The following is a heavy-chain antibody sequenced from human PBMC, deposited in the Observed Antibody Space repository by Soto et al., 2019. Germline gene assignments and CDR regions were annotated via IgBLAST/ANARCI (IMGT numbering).Heavy chain of an antibody. CDR1: GGSVSSGSYY. Sequence: SETLSLTCTVSGGSVSSGSYYWSWIRQPPGKGLEWIGYIYYSGSTNYNPSLKSRVTISVDTSKNQFSLKLSSVTAADTAVYYCARDHPYYYDSSGYYVPLRAFDIWGQGTMVTVSS. CDR2: IYYSGST. D-gene: IGHD3-22*01. J-gene: IGHJ3*02. CDR3: ARDHPYYYDSSGYYVPLRAFDI. V-gene: IGHV4-61*01.